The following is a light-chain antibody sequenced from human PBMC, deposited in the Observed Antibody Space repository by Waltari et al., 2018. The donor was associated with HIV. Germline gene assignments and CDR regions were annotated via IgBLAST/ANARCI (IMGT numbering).Light chain of an antibody. CDR1: QTIGDY. CDR3: EQIYTFPLFT. J-gene: IGKJ3*01. CDR2: SAT. V-gene: IGKV1-39*01. Sequence: DIQLTQSPSPVSASVGDRVTITCRASQTIGDYVNWYQQKPGKPPKLLIYSATSLQPGVPSRFSGSGSGTDFALTISSLQPEDFAIYYCEQIYTFPLFTFGPGTKVDIK.